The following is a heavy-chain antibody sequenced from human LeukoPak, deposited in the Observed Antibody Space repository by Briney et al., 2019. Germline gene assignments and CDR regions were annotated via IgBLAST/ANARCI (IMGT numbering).Heavy chain of an antibody. CDR1: GGSISSYY. CDR3: ARSRDGYNPWDY. CDR2: IYYSGST. V-gene: IGHV4-59*01. D-gene: IGHD5-24*01. J-gene: IGHJ4*02. Sequence: PSETLSLTCTVSGGSISSYYWSWIRQPPGKGLEWIGYIYYSGSTNYNLSLKSRVTISVDTSKNQFSLKLSSVTAADTAVYYCARSRDGYNPWDYWGQGTLVTVSS.